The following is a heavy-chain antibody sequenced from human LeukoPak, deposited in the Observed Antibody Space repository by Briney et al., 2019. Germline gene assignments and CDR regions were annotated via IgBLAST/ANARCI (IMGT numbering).Heavy chain of an antibody. CDR3: ARAGPIDY. CDR1: GFIVSSKY. V-gene: IGHV3-53*01. J-gene: IGHJ4*02. CDR2: IYSGGST. Sequence: GGSLRLSCAASGFIVSSKYMSLVRQAPGKGLEWVSVIYSGGSTYYAASVEGRFTISRDNSKNTVYLQMNTLRVDDTAVYYCARAGPIDYWGQGILVTVSS.